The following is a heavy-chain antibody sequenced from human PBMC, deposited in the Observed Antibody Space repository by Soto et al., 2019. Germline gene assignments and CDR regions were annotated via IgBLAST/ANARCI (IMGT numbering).Heavy chain of an antibody. CDR2: IDWDDDK. V-gene: IGHV2-70*04. CDR1: GFSLSTDGMR. D-gene: IGHD2-15*01. Sequence: SGPTLVNPTQTLTLTCTLSGFSLSTDGMRGSWIRQPPGKALEWLARIDWDDDKYYSTSLKTRLTISKDTSKNQVVLTMTNMDPVDTATYYCARIIPRYCSGGTCYSLYYFDYWGQGTLVTVSS. CDR3: ARIIPRYCSGGTCYSLYYFDY. J-gene: IGHJ4*02.